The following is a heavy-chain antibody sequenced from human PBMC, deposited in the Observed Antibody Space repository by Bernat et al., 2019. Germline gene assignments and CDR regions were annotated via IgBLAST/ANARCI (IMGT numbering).Heavy chain of an antibody. CDR1: GDSVNSGSCY. V-gene: IGHV4-61*01. CDR3: ARDNGIVGAAWYFDL. D-gene: IGHD1-26*01. Sequence: QVQLQESGPGLVKPSETLSLTCTVSGDSVNSGSCYWSWIRQPPGKGLEWIGYVSYRGSTNYNPSLKNRVTIAADTSKNQFSLKLSSVTAADTAVYYCARDNGIVGAAWYFDLWGRGTLVSVSS. CDR2: VSYRGST. J-gene: IGHJ2*01.